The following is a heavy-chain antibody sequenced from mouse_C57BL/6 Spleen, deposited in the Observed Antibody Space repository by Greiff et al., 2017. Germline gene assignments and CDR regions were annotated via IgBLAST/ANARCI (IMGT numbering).Heavy chain of an antibody. Sequence: QVQLKESGPGLVAPSQSLSITCTVSGFSLTSYGVSWVRQSPGKGLEWLGVIWGDGSTNYHSAFISRLSISKDNSKGQVFIKLNSLQTDDTATYYSTKPLTGTFCAMDDWGQGTSVTVSS. V-gene: IGHV2-3*01. D-gene: IGHD4-1*01. CDR2: IWGDGST. CDR3: TKPLTGTFCAMDD. CDR1: GFSLTSYG. J-gene: IGHJ4*01.